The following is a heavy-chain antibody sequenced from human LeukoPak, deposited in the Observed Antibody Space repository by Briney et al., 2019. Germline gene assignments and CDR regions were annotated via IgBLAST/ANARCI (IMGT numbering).Heavy chain of an antibody. CDR1: GYTFTSYY. D-gene: IGHD3-16*01. Sequence: GASVKVSCKASGYTFTSYYMHWVRQAPGQGLEWMGIINPSGGSTSYEQKFQGRVTMTRDMSTSTDYMELSSLRSEDTAVYYCARDIGGGPMTTWAMDYWGQGTLVTVSS. V-gene: IGHV1-46*01. CDR2: INPSGGST. CDR3: ARDIGGGPMTTWAMDY. J-gene: IGHJ4*02.